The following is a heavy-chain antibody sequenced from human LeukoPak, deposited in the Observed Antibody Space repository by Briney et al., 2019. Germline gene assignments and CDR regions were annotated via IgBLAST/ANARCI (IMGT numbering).Heavy chain of an antibody. Sequence: GRSLRLSCAASGLTFSSYGMHWVRQAPGKGLEWVAVISYDGSNKYYADSVKGRFTISRDNSKNTLYLQMNSLRAEDTAVYYCAKDMGGSSGWGMDVWGQGTTVTVSS. D-gene: IGHD1-26*01. CDR1: GLTFSSYG. J-gene: IGHJ6*02. V-gene: IGHV3-30*18. CDR2: ISYDGSNK. CDR3: AKDMGGSSGWGMDV.